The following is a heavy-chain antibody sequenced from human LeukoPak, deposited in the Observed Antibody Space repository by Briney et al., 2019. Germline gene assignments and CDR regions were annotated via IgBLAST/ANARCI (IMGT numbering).Heavy chain of an antibody. CDR2: ISAYSGNT. Sequence: ASVKVSCKASGYTFTSYGISWVRQAPGQGLEWMGWISAYSGNTNYAQKLQGRVTMTTDTSTSTAYMELRSLRSDDTAVYYCPRDSNYYDSSGYSDYWGQGTLVTVSS. J-gene: IGHJ4*02. CDR1: GYTFTSYG. CDR3: PRDSNYYDSSGYSDY. V-gene: IGHV1-18*01. D-gene: IGHD3-22*01.